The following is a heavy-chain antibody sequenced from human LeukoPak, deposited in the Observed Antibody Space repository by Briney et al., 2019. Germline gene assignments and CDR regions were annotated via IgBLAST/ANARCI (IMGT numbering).Heavy chain of an antibody. D-gene: IGHD1-26*01. V-gene: IGHV3-7*01. CDR3: ARSEGWGGTYSAY. J-gene: IGHJ4*02. CDR2: IKQDGNEK. CDR1: GFRFITYW. Sequence: GGSLRLSCAASGFRFITYWMSWVRQAPGKGLEWVANIKQDGNEKYYADSVKGRFTISRDNAKNSLYLQMNSLRAEDTAVYYCARSEGWGGTYSAYWGQGTLVTVSS.